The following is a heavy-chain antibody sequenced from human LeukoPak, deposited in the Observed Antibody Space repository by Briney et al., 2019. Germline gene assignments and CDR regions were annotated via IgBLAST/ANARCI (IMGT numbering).Heavy chain of an antibody. Sequence: ASVKVSCKASGYTFTSYYMHWVRRAPGQGLEWMGIINPSGGSTSYAQKFQGRVTMTRDTSTSTVHMELSSLRSEDTAKYYCARDHYGRGVVRGVDYWGQGTLVTVSS. CDR2: INPSGGST. CDR1: GYTFTSYY. V-gene: IGHV1-46*01. D-gene: IGHD3-10*01. CDR3: ARDHYGRGVVRGVDY. J-gene: IGHJ4*02.